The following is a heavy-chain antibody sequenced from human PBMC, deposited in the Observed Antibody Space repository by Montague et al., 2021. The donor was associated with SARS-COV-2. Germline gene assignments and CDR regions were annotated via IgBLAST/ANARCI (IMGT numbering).Heavy chain of an antibody. CDR3: AGGQEVYAINGYLDY. D-gene: IGHD2-8*01. J-gene: IGHJ4*02. V-gene: IGHV4-34*04. CDR2: VNYRGST. Sequence: SETLSLTCGVSGGSFSFFYWSWIRRPPGKRLEWSGEVNYRGSTTNNPSLTTRRTILIDNSKNHVSLQLSSLTAADTAAYYCAGGQEVYAINGYLDYWGQGTLVTVSS. CDR1: GGSFSFFY.